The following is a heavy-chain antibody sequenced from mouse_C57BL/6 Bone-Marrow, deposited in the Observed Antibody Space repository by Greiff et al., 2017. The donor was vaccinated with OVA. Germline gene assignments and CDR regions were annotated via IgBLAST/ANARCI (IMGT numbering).Heavy chain of an antibody. CDR2: IYPRSGNT. Sequence: QVQLQQSGAELARPGASVKLSCKASGYTFTSYGISWVKQRTGQGLEWIGEIYPRSGNTYYTEKFKGKATLTADKSSSTAYMELRSLTSEDTAVYFCARFPYDGFDYWGQGTTLTVSS. D-gene: IGHD2-3*01. CDR3: ARFPYDGFDY. CDR1: GYTFTSYG. J-gene: IGHJ2*01. V-gene: IGHV1-81*01.